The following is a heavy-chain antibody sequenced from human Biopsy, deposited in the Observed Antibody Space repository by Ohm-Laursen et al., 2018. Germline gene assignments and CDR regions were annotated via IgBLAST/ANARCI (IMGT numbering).Heavy chain of an antibody. CDR3: ARTPRDSFWSGSYKRGLWFDL. D-gene: IGHD3-3*01. V-gene: IGHV4-59*01. Sequence: SETLSFTCSVSGGSIISYYWTWIRQPPGQGLEWIGHVYNGGITNYNPSLKSRVTISNDTSKNQFSLQGNSVTAADTAVYYGARTPRDSFWSGSYKRGLWFDLWGQGTLVIVSS. CDR1: GGSIISYY. J-gene: IGHJ5*01. CDR2: VYNGGIT.